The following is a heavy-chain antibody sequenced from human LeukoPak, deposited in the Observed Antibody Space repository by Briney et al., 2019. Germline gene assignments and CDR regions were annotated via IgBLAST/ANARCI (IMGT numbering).Heavy chain of an antibody. J-gene: IGHJ4*02. Sequence: SETLSLTCTVSGYSISSGYYWGWIRQPPGKGLEWIGSIYHSGSTYYNPSLKSRATISVDTSKNQFSLKLSSVTAADTAVYYCARVKYSYGVIDYWGQGTLVTVSS. D-gene: IGHD5-18*01. CDR3: ARVKYSYGVIDY. CDR2: IYHSGST. CDR1: GYSISSGYY. V-gene: IGHV4-38-2*02.